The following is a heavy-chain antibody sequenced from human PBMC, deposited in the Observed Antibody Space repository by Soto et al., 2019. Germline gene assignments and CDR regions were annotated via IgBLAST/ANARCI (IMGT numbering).Heavy chain of an antibody. CDR1: GGSISSYY. Sequence: SETLSLTCTVSGGSISSYYWSWIRQPAGKGLEWIGRIYTSGSTNYNPSLKSRVTMSVDTSKNQFSLKLSSVTAADTAVYYCARTSRTALHPGSVSYYYGMDVWGQGTTVTVSS. D-gene: IGHD1-1*01. J-gene: IGHJ6*02. V-gene: IGHV4-4*07. CDR2: IYTSGST. CDR3: ARTSRTALHPGSVSYYYGMDV.